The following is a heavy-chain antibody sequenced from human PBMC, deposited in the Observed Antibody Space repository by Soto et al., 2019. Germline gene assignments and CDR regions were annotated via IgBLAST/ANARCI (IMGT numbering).Heavy chain of an antibody. CDR3: ARDTEKMTTVGFDI. V-gene: IGHV4-4*02. CDR2: IYHSGST. D-gene: IGHD4-17*01. J-gene: IGHJ3*02. CDR1: GGSISSSNW. Sequence: QVQLQESGPGLVKPSGTLSLTCAVSGGSISSSNWWRWVRQPPGKVLEWIGEIYHSGSTNYNPSLKRRVTISVDKSKNQFSLKLSSVTAADTAVYYCARDTEKMTTVGFDIWGQGTMVTVSS.